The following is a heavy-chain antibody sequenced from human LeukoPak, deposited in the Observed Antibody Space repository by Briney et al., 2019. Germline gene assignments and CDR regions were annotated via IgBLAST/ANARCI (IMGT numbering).Heavy chain of an antibody. Sequence: GESLKISCKGSGYSFTTYWIGWVRQMPGKGLEWMGIIYPDDSDTRYSPSFRGQVTISADKSITTAYLQWSSLKASDTAMYYCARLRWAAGDGYYFDYWGQGTPVTVSS. CDR3: ARLRWAAGDGYYFDY. D-gene: IGHD6-13*01. V-gene: IGHV5-51*01. CDR1: GYSFTTYW. CDR2: IYPDDSDT. J-gene: IGHJ4*02.